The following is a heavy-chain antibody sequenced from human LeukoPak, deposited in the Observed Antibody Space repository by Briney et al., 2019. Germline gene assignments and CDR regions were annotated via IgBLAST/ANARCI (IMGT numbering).Heavy chain of an antibody. D-gene: IGHD3-22*01. CDR1: GFSLSTSGVG. CDR3: AHLPFDSSGLHY. J-gene: IGHJ4*02. CDR2: IYWNDDK. V-gene: IGHV2-5*01. Sequence: SGPTLVNPTQTLTLTCTFSGFSLSTSGVGVGWIRQPPGKALEWLALIYWNDDKRYSPSLKSRLTITKDTSKNQVVLTMTNMDPVDTATYYCAHLPFDSSGLHYWGQGTLVTVSS.